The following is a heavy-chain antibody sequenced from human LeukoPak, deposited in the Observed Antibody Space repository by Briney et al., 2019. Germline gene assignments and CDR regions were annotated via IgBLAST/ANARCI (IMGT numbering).Heavy chain of an antibody. CDR3: SRDSLNYYDSSGYYYRNYYYYGMDV. CDR1: GFTVSSNY. Sequence: QPGGSLRLSCAASGFTVSSNYMSWVRQAPGKGLEWVSVIYSGGSTSYADSVKGRFTISRDNSKNALYLQMNSLRAEDTAVYYCSRDSLNYYDSSGYYYRNYYYYGMDVWGQGTTVTVSS. D-gene: IGHD3-22*01. CDR2: IYSGGST. J-gene: IGHJ6*02. V-gene: IGHV3-53*01.